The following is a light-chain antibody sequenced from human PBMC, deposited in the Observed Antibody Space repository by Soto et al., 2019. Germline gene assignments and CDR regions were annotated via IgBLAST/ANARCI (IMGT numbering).Light chain of an antibody. CDR2: GAS. Sequence: EIVFTQSPGTLSLSPGERATLSCRASQGFNNNYLAWYQQKPGQAPRLVIYGASSRATGIPDRFSASGSGTDFTLTISRLEPEDFAVYYCQQYTSAPLTFGQGTKVDIK. V-gene: IGKV3-20*01. J-gene: IGKJ1*01. CDR1: QGFNNNY. CDR3: QQYTSAPLT.